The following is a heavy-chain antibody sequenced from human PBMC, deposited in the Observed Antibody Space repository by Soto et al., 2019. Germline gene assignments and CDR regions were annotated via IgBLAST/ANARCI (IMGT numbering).Heavy chain of an antibody. J-gene: IGHJ6*02. D-gene: IGHD2-2*02. V-gene: IGHV5-51*07. CDR2: IYPGDSDT. CDR1: GYSFTSYW. Sequence: GESLKISCKGSGYSFTSYWIGWMHQMPGKGLEWMGIIYPGDSDTRYSPSFQGQVTISADKSISTAYLQWSSLKASDTAMYYCARHLGYCSSTSCYTRSYYYGMDVWGQGTTVTVSS. CDR3: ARHLGYCSSTSCYTRSYYYGMDV.